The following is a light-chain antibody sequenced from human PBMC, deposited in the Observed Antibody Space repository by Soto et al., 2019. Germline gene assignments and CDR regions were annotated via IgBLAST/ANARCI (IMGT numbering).Light chain of an antibody. V-gene: IGKV3-20*01. Sequence: EIVLTQSPGTLSLSPGERATLSCRASQSVSSSSLAWYQQKPGRPPRLLIFGASSRATDIPDRFSGSGSGTDFTITISRLEPEDFAMYYCQQYGSSPPKYTFGQGTKLEIK. CDR2: GAS. CDR1: QSVSSSS. J-gene: IGKJ2*01. CDR3: QQYGSSPPKYT.